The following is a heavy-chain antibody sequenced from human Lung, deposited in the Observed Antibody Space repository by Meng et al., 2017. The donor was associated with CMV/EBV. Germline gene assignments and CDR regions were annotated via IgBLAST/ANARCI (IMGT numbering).Heavy chain of an antibody. J-gene: IGHJ4*02. CDR1: FSRYA. D-gene: IGHD6-6*01. V-gene: IGHV3-30-3*01. CDR2: ISFDEINK. Sequence: FSRYAMHWFRQSPGKELGWVVVISFDEINKYCTDSVQARFTRSRDNSENTLSLQMNNLKSEDTSVYYCARAPMHGSTSEEMAVFYWGQGTLVTVSS. CDR3: ARAPMHGSTSEEMAVFY.